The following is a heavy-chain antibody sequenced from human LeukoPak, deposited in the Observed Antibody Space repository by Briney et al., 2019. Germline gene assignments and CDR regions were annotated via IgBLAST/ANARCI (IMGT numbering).Heavy chain of an antibody. CDR3: ARGTDWELQYGMDV. J-gene: IGHJ6*02. D-gene: IGHD1-26*01. Sequence: SETLSLTCTVSGGSISSYYWSWIRQPPGKGLEWIGYIYYSGSTNYNPSLKSRVTISVDTSKNQFSLKLSSVTAADTAVYYCARGTDWELQYGMDVWGQGTTVTVSS. V-gene: IGHV4-59*01. CDR1: GGSISSYY. CDR2: IYYSGST.